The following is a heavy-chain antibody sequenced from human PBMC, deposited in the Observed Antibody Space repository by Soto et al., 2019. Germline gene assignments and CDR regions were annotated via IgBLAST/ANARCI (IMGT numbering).Heavy chain of an antibody. CDR1: GGTFSIST. Sequence: QVQLVQSGAEVKKPGSSVKVSCKASGGTFSISTISWVRQAPGQGLEWMGRIIPILNTTNYAQKCQGRVRIMAVKSPSTTYMELSSLRSADTAVYYCAKEAVVRGKVEDYWGQGTMVTVSS. CDR2: IIPILNTT. CDR3: AKEAVVRGKVEDY. V-gene: IGHV1-69*08. D-gene: IGHD3-10*01. J-gene: IGHJ4*02.